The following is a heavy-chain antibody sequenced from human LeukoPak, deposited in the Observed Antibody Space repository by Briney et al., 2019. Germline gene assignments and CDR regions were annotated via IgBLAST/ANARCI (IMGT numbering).Heavy chain of an antibody. CDR1: GGSISSYY. D-gene: IGHD1-26*01. Sequence: SETLSLTCTVSGGSISSYYWSWIRQPPGKGLEWIGYIYYSGSTNYNPSLKSRVTISVDTSKNQFSLKLSSVTAADTAVYYCARSSGSYHPADYWGQGTLVTVSS. CDR3: ARSSGSYHPADY. V-gene: IGHV4-59*01. J-gene: IGHJ4*02. CDR2: IYYSGST.